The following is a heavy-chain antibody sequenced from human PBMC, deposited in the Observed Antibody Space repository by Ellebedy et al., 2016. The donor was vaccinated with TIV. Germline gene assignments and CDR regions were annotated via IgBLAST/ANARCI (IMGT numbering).Heavy chain of an antibody. V-gene: IGHV1-46*01. CDR2: INPSGGST. J-gene: IGHJ6*02. CDR3: ARDYGTSFGMSSGMDV. CDR1: GYTFTSYY. D-gene: IGHD2-2*01. Sequence: AASVQVSCKASGYTFTSYYMHWVRQAPGHGLEWIGIINPSGGSTSYAQKFQGRVTMTRDTSTSTVYMELRSLSSEDTAVYYCARDYGTSFGMSSGMDVWGQGTTVTVSS.